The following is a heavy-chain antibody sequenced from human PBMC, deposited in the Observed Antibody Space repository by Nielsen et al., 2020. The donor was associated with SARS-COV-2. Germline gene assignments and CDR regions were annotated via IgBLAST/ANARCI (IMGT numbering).Heavy chain of an antibody. CDR3: ARPDYDSSGPGAFDI. Sequence: VRQMPGKGLEWMGIIYPGDSDTRYSPSFQGQVPMSADKSISTAYLQWSSLKASDTAMYYCARPDYDSSGPGAFDIWGQGTMVTVSS. D-gene: IGHD3-22*01. CDR2: IYPGDSDT. J-gene: IGHJ3*02. V-gene: IGHV5-51*01.